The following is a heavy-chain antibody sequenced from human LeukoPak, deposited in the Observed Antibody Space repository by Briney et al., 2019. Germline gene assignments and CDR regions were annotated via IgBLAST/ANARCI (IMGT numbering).Heavy chain of an antibody. CDR3: ARAAGVRFLEWSQDNWFDP. V-gene: IGHV1-18*01. D-gene: IGHD3-3*01. J-gene: IGHJ5*02. Sequence: ASVKVSCKASGYTFTSYGISWVRQAPGQGLEWMGWISAYNGNTNYAQKLQGRVIMTTDTSTSTAYMELRSLRSDDTAVYYCARAAGVRFLEWSQDNWFDPWGQGTLVTVSS. CDR1: GYTFTSYG. CDR2: ISAYNGNT.